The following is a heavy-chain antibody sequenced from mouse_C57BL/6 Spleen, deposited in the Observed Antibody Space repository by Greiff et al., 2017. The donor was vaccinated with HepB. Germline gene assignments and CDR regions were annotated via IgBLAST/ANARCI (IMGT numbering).Heavy chain of an antibody. J-gene: IGHJ2*01. D-gene: IGHD1-1*01. CDR2: INPNNGGT. Sequence: EVQLQQSGPELVKPGASVKISCKASGYTFTDYYMNWVKQSHGKSLEWIGDINPNNGGTSYNQKFKGKATLTVDKSSSTAYMELRSLPSADSAVYYCARYTYGSSFDYWGQGTTLTVSS. CDR3: ARYTYGSSFDY. CDR1: GYTFTDYY. V-gene: IGHV1-26*01.